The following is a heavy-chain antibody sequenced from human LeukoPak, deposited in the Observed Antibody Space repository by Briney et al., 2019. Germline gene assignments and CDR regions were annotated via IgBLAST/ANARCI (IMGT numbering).Heavy chain of an antibody. CDR2: ISYDGSNK. J-gene: IGHJ5*02. CDR3: ARDTYYDFSNWFDP. V-gene: IGHV3-30-3*01. D-gene: IGHD3-3*01. Sequence: GRSLRLSCAASGFTFSSYAMHWVRQAPGKGLEWVAVISYDGSNKYYADSVKGRFTISRDNSKNTLYLQMNSLRAEDTAVYYCARDTYYDFSNWFDPWGQGTLVTVSS. CDR1: GFTFSSYA.